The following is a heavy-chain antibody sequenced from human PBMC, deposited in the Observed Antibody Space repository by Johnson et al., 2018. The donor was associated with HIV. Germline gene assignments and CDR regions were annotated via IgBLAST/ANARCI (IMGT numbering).Heavy chain of an antibody. CDR3: ARAEGLTGRNAFDI. V-gene: IGHV3-20*04. J-gene: IGHJ3*02. Sequence: VQLVESGGGVVRPGGSLRLSCAASGFTFDDYGMTWVRQAPGKGLEWVSGIYWNGVRTTYADSVKGRFTISRDNAKNSLYLQMNRLRAEDTALYYCARAEGLTGRNAFDIWGQGTMVTVSS. CDR1: GFTFDDYG. CDR2: IYWNGVRT. D-gene: IGHD1-20*01.